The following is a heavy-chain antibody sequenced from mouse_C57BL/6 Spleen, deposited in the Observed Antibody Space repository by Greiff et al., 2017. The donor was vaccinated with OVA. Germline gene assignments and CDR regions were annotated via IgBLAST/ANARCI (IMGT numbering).Heavy chain of an antibody. Sequence: QVQLQQSGAELVKPGASVKISCKASGYAFSSYWMNWVKQRPGKGLEWIGQIYPGDGDTNYNGKFKGKATLTADKSSSTAYMQLSSLTSEDSAVYFCARSSDDYAMDYWGQGTSVTVSS. J-gene: IGHJ4*01. CDR2: IYPGDGDT. D-gene: IGHD1-1*01. CDR3: ARSSDDYAMDY. CDR1: GYAFSSYW. V-gene: IGHV1-80*01.